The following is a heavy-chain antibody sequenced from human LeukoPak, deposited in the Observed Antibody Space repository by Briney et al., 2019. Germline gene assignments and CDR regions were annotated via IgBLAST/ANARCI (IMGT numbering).Heavy chain of an antibody. Sequence: KPSETLSLTCTVSGGSISNHHWSWIRQPPGKGLEWIGYIYYSGSTTYNPSLKSRVTISVDTSKNQFSLKLSSVTAADTAVYYCARAAYYFGSGNYKWYFDFWGQGTLVTVSS. CDR3: ARAAYYFGSGNYKWYFDF. D-gene: IGHD3-10*01. CDR2: IYYSGST. J-gene: IGHJ4*02. CDR1: GGSISNHH. V-gene: IGHV4-59*11.